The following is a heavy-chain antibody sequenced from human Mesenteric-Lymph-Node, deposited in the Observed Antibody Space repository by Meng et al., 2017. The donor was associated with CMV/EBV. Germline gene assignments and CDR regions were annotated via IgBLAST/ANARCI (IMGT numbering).Heavy chain of an antibody. CDR1: GYSISSGYY. D-gene: IGHD6-19*01. Sequence: SETLSLTCTVSGYSISSGYYWGWIRQPPGKGLEGIGSIYHSGSTYYNPSLKSRVTISVDTSKNQFSLKLSAVTAADTAVYYCARDLAVAGNWFDPWGQGTLVTVSS. J-gene: IGHJ5*02. V-gene: IGHV4-38-2*02. CDR2: IYHSGST. CDR3: ARDLAVAGNWFDP.